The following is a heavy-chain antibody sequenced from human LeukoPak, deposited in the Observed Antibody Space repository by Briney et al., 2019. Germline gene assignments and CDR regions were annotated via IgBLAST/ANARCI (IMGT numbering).Heavy chain of an antibody. CDR1: GGSISTHY. CDR2: VFYTGNT. J-gene: IGHJ3*02. Sequence: SETLSLTCTVSGGSISTHYWSWIRQPPGKGLEWIGYVFYTGNTNYNPSLKSRVSISVDTSKDQFSLKLSSVTAADTALYYCARGGYCSTSGCYGNAFDIWGQGTVVTVSS. CDR3: ARGGYCSTSGCYGNAFDI. D-gene: IGHD2-2*01. V-gene: IGHV4-59*11.